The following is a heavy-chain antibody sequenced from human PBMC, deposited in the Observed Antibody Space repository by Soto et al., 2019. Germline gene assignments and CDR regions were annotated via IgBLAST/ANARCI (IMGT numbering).Heavy chain of an antibody. CDR3: AKDRGVSGRTFYHSSSYSPNGIFDS. CDR2: ISYDGSDK. V-gene: IGHV3-30*18. J-gene: IGHJ4*02. D-gene: IGHD3-22*01. Sequence: PGGSLRLSCAASGFTFSSYGMHWVRQAPGKGLEWVAVISYDGSDKYYADSVKGRFTISRDNSKNTLYVQMNILRAEDTAVYYCAKDRGVSGRTFYHSSSYSPNGIFDSWGQGTVVTVSS. CDR1: GFTFSSYG.